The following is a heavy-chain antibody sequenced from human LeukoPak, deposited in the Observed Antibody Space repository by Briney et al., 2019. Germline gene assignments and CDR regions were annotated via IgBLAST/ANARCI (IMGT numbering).Heavy chain of an antibody. D-gene: IGHD3-22*01. CDR1: GFMFGAYA. CDR3: ARPLSSGDYYVEIPFDV. J-gene: IGHJ4*02. Sequence: GGSLRLSCAASGFMFGAYAMNWVRQAPGKGLEWVSAISGGGGSTYYADSVRGRLTISRDNSQNTLYLEMSRLRVEDTAVYYCARPLSSGDYYVEIPFDVWGQGTLVAVSS. V-gene: IGHV3-23*01. CDR2: ISGGGGST.